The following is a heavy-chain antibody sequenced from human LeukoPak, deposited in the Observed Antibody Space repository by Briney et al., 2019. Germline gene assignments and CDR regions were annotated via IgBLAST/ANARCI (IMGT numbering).Heavy chain of an antibody. Sequence: SETLSLTCTVSGGSISSSSSYWGWIRQPPGKGLEWIGSISYTGSTYYNPSLKSRVTISVDTSKNQFSLKLSSVTTADTAVYYCARVLAAAAHFDYWGQGTLVTASS. CDR1: GGSISSSSSY. D-gene: IGHD6-13*01. J-gene: IGHJ4*02. CDR3: ARVLAAAAHFDY. CDR2: ISYTGST. V-gene: IGHV4-39*01.